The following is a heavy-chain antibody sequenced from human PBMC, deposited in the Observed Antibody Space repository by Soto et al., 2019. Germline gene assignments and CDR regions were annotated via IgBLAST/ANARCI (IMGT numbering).Heavy chain of an antibody. J-gene: IGHJ4*02. CDR3: AKRVYGDYVWFDY. CDR1: GFSFSDYA. V-gene: IGHV3-23*01. D-gene: IGHD4-17*01. Sequence: EVQLLESGGGLVQPGGSLRLSCAASGFSFSDYAMSWVRQAPGKGLEWVSNISGDAGSTKYADSVKGRFTISRVNSKNTVYLQMNSLRAEDTAVYYCAKRVYGDYVWFDYWGQGTLVTVSS. CDR2: ISGDAGST.